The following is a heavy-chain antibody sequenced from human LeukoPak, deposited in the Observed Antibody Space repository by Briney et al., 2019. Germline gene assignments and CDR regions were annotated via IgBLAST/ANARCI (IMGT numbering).Heavy chain of an antibody. V-gene: IGHV3-23*01. Sequence: GGSLRLSCAASGFTFSTYAMSWVRQAPGKGLELVSAISGSGGKTYYADSVTGRITISRDNSKNTLYLQMNSLRVEDTAVYHCAKTGDYYDSSKFYRPDAFNIWGQGTVVSVSS. CDR3: AKTGDYYDSSKFYRPDAFNI. D-gene: IGHD3-22*01. CDR1: GFTFSTYA. CDR2: ISGSGGKT. J-gene: IGHJ3*02.